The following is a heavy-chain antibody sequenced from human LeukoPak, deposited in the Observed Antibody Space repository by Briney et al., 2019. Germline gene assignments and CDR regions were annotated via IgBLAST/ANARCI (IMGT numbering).Heavy chain of an antibody. Sequence: PGGSLRLSCAASGFTFSSYGMHWVRQAPGKGLEWVAVISYDGSNKYYADSVKGRFTISRDNSKNTLYLQMNSLRAEDTAVYYCAKDYDSWSAKYYYGMDVWGQGTTVTVSS. CDR2: ISYDGSNK. CDR1: GFTFSSYG. J-gene: IGHJ6*02. V-gene: IGHV3-30*18. D-gene: IGHD3-3*01. CDR3: AKDYDSWSAKYYYGMDV.